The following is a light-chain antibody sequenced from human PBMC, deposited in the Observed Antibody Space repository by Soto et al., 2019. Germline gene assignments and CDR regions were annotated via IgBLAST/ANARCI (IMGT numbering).Light chain of an antibody. CDR1: SSNIGTNT. CDR2: SNN. J-gene: IGLJ2*01. CDR3: AAWDDSLRVV. V-gene: IGLV1-44*01. Sequence: QSVLTQPPSASGTPGQTDTISCSGSSSNIGTNTINWYQQLPGTAPKVLIYSNNQRPAGVPDRFSGSKSGTSASLAISGLQSEDEADYYCAAWDDSLRVVFGGGTKLTVL.